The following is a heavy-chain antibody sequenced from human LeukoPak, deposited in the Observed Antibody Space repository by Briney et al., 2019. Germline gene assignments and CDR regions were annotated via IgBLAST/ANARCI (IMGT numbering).Heavy chain of an antibody. J-gene: IGHJ4*02. V-gene: IGHV4-59*01. D-gene: IGHD5-12*01. CDR2: IYYSGST. CDR3: ASLYSGYEDY. CDR1: GGSISSYY. Sequence: PSETLSLTCTVSGGSISSYYWSWIRQPPGKGPEWIGYIYYSGSTNYNPSLKSRVTISVDTSKNQFSLKLSSVTAADTAVYYCASLYSGYEDYWGQGTLVTVSS.